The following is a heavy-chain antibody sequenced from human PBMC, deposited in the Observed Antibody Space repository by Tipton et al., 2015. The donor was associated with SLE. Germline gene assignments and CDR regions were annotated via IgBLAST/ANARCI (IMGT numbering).Heavy chain of an antibody. D-gene: IGHD4-17*01. CDR2: INNDGSDT. CDR1: GFTFSGCW. Sequence: SLRLSCAASGFTFSGCWMHWVRQAPGKGLVWVSRINNDGSDTVYADSVKGRFTISRDNAKNTLYLQMNGLRAEDAAVYYCARGLRGPDYWGQGTLVTVSS. V-gene: IGHV3-74*01. J-gene: IGHJ4*02. CDR3: ARGLRGPDY.